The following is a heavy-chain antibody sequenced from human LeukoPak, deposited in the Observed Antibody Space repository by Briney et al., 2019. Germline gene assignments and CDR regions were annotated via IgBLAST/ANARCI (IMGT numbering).Heavy chain of an antibody. CDR1: EFSIRLNY. CDR2: VYSGGDK. V-gene: IGHV3-53*01. Sequence: GGSLRLSCAASEFSIRLNYMTWVRQAPGKGLEWVSIVYSGGDKYYADSVKGRFTISRDDSKNTLYLQMSSLRGEDTAIYYCARAWDFVVGAFDLWGQGTMVTVSS. D-gene: IGHD2-2*01. J-gene: IGHJ3*01. CDR3: ARAWDFVVGAFDL.